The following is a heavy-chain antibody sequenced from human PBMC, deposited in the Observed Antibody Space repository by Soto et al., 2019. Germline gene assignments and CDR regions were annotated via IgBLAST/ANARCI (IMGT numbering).Heavy chain of an antibody. CDR3: AREGGIAGATAADY. CDR2: IYYSEST. D-gene: IGHD1-26*01. CDR1: GGSISSGGYY. Sequence: QVQLQESGPGLVKPSQILSITCTVSGGSISSGGYYWSWIRQQPGKGLEWIGYIYYSESTYYNPSLKSRVAISVDTSKNQFSLKLSSVTAADTAVYYCAREGGIAGATAADYWGQGTLVTVSP. V-gene: IGHV4-31*03. J-gene: IGHJ4*02.